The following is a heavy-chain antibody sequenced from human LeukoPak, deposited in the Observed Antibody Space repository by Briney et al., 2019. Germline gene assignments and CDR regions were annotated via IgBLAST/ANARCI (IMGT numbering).Heavy chain of an antibody. Sequence: SETLSLTCTVSGGSISRYYWSWIRQAPGKGLEWIGYIYYTGSTNHNPSLLGRLTISVDTSKNQFSLKLSSVTAADTAVYYCARASRDGNNYGWYFDLSGRGTLVTVSS. V-gene: IGHV4-59*01. CDR1: GGSISRYY. D-gene: IGHD5-24*01. J-gene: IGHJ2*01. CDR3: ARASRDGNNYGWYFDL. CDR2: IYYTGST.